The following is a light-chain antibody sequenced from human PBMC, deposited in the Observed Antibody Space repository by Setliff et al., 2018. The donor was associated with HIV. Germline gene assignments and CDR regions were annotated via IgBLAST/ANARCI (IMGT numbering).Light chain of an antibody. V-gene: IGLV3-21*04. CDR2: SDA. J-gene: IGLJ1*01. CDR3: QVWDRNTGHRV. CDR1: NIESKS. Sequence: SYELTQPPSVPVAPGQTATISCGGNNIESKSVHWYQQKPGLAPVLIIYSDANRPSGTPARFSGSNSGNTASLTISRVEAGDEADYYCQVWDRNTGHRVFGTGTKVTVL.